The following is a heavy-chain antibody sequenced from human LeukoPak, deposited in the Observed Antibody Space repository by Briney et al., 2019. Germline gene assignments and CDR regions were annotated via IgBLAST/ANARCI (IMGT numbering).Heavy chain of an antibody. CDR2: THYRSKWYN. CDR1: ADSVTANSAA. J-gene: IGHJ4*02. D-gene: IGHD3-10*01. V-gene: IGHV6-1*01. CDR3: ARDISGYFDY. Sequence: SQTLSLTCAISADSVTANSAAWNWIRQAPSRGLEWLGRTHYRSKWYNDYALSVKSRITINPDTSKNQFSLQLNSVTPEDTAVYYCARDISGYFDYWGQGTLVTVSS.